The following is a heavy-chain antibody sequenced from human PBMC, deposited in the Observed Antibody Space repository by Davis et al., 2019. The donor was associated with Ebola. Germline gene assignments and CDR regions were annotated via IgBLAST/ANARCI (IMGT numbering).Heavy chain of an antibody. Sequence: AASVKVSCKASGYTFTDFDMHWVRQAPGQGLEWMGWINAGNGNMRYSQKFQGRVTITRDTSASTVYMELSSLRSEDTAIYYCARDTEIRYVSLGYWGQGTLVTVSS. CDR1: GYTFTDFD. V-gene: IGHV1-3*01. CDR2: INAGNGNM. D-gene: IGHD3-9*01. J-gene: IGHJ4*02. CDR3: ARDTEIRYVSLGY.